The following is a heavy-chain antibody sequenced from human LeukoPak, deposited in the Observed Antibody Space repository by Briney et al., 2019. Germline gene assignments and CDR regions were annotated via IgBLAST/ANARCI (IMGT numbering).Heavy chain of an antibody. V-gene: IGHV3-30*18. Sequence: GGSLRLSCAASGFTFSSYGMHWVRQAPGKGLEWVAVIAYDGSNKYYAGSVKGRFTISRDNSKNTLYLQMNSLRAEDTAVYYCAKAIRVRYYYGMDVWGQGTTVTVSS. CDR2: IAYDGSNK. J-gene: IGHJ6*02. CDR1: GFTFSSYG. CDR3: AKAIRVRYYYGMDV. D-gene: IGHD3-3*02.